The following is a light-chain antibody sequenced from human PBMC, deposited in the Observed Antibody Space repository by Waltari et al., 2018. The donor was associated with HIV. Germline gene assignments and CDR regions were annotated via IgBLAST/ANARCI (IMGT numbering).Light chain of an antibody. J-gene: IGLJ2*01. CDR2: DDH. CDR1: VSHIGNNY. V-gene: IGLV1-51*01. CDR3: GTWDSSLDDVL. Sequence: QSVLTQPPSVSAAPGQKVTISCSGRVSHIGNNYVSWYQESPGTAPKLIIYDDHKRPSGIPDRFSGSKSGTAATLGITGLQTGDEADYYCGTWDSSLDDVLFGGGSKLTVL.